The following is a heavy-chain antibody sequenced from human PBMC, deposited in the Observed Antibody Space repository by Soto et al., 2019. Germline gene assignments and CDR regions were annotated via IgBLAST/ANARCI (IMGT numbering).Heavy chain of an antibody. D-gene: IGHD2-15*01. Sequence: SETLSLTCTVSGGSISSYYWSWIRQPPGKGLEWIGYIYYSGSTNYNPSLKSRVTISVDTSKNQFSLKLSSVTAADTAVYYCARVVDCSGGSCYGVDYWGQGTLVTVSS. J-gene: IGHJ4*02. CDR2: IYYSGST. V-gene: IGHV4-59*08. CDR3: ARVVDCSGGSCYGVDY. CDR1: GGSISSYY.